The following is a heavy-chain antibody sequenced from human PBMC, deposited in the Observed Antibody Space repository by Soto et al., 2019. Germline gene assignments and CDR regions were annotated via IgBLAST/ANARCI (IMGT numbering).Heavy chain of an antibody. D-gene: IGHD5-12*01. CDR2: INVYNGNT. CDR1: GYTFTNYG. CDR3: ARHGGQATTFDY. V-gene: IGHV1-18*01. J-gene: IGHJ4*01. Sequence: XSVKVSCKASGYTFTNYGISLVRQAPGQGLEWMGWINVYNGNTKYAQKVQGRVTMTTDTSTSTAYMELRRLRSDDTAVYYCARHGGQATTFDYWGHGTLVTVSS.